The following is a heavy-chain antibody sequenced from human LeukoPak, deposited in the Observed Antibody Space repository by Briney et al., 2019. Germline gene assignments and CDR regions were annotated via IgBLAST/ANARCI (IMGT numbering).Heavy chain of an antibody. Sequence: SSETLSLTCTVSDGSINGYYWSWIRQPPGKGLDWIGYKYSGGTTNYSPSLKSRVTISEDMSKNQFSLKLTSVTAADTAVYYCARHSGHSSTNDAFDIWGQGTMVIVSS. CDR3: ARHSGHSSTNDAFDI. CDR2: KYSGGTT. V-gene: IGHV4-59*01. J-gene: IGHJ3*02. CDR1: DGSINGYY. D-gene: IGHD6-13*01.